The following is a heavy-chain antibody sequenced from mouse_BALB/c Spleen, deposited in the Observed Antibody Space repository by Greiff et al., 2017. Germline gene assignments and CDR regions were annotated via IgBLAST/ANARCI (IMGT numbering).Heavy chain of an antibody. CDR2: ISYSGST. J-gene: IGHJ2*01. D-gene: IGHD2-2*01. CDR3: ASGLRRNFDY. Sequence: EVKVEESGPGLVKPSQSLSLTCTVTGYSITSDYAWNWIRQFPGNKLEWMGYISYSGSTSYNPSLKSRISITRDTSKNQFFLQLNSVTTEDTATYYCASGLRRNFDYWGQGTTLTVSS. V-gene: IGHV3-2*02. CDR1: GYSITSDYA.